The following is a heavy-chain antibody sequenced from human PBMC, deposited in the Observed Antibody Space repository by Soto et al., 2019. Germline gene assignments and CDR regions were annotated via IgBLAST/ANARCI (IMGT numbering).Heavy chain of an antibody. CDR2: IYPGDSDT. V-gene: IGHV5-51*01. CDR3: VSLIGNSWLDS. J-gene: IGHJ5*01. D-gene: IGHD2-8*01. CDR1: GYSFTSYW. Sequence: GESLKIFCKGSGYSFTSYWIGWVRQMPGKGLEWMGIIYPGDSDTRYSPSFQGQVTVSADKSISTAYLQWSSLKASDTAMYYCVSLIGNSWLDSWGQGTPVTVSS.